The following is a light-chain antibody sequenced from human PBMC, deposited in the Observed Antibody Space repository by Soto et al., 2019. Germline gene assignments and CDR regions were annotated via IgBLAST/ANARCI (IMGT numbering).Light chain of an antibody. CDR2: LGS. V-gene: IGKV2-28*01. J-gene: IGKJ3*01. CDR1: QSLLHSNGYNY. CDR3: MQALQTPGVT. Sequence: DIVIIKYPLCLPVTTGVHPSIPCRPKQSLLHSNGYNYLDWYLQKPGQSPQLLIYLGSNRASGVPDRLSGSGSGTDFTLKISRVEAEDVDVYYCMQALQTPGVTFGPGNKVDIK.